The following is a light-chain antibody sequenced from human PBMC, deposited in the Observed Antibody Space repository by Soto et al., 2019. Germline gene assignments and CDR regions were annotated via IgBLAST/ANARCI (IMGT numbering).Light chain of an antibody. V-gene: IGLV1-40*01. Sequence: VLTQPPSVSGAPGQRVTISCTGSSSNIGAGYDVHWYQQLPGTAPKLLIYGNSNRPSGVPDRFSGSKSGTSASLAITGLQAEDEADYYRQSYDSSLSGYVFGTGTKVTVL. CDR1: SSNIGAGYD. CDR2: GNS. CDR3: QSYDSSLSGYV. J-gene: IGLJ1*01.